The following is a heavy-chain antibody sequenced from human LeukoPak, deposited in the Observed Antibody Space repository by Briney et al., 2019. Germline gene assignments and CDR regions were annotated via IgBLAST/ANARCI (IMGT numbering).Heavy chain of an antibody. CDR2: INPNSGVT. CDR3: ARGGARLVIVPPALDY. Sequence: ASVRVSCKASGYTFTGFYMHWVGQAPGRGLEWMGWINPNSGVTHSAQKFQGRVTMTRDTSISTVYVELSRLRSDDTAVYYCARGGARLVIVPPALDYWGQGTLVTVSS. CDR1: GYTFTGFY. D-gene: IGHD2-2*01. J-gene: IGHJ4*02. V-gene: IGHV1-2*02.